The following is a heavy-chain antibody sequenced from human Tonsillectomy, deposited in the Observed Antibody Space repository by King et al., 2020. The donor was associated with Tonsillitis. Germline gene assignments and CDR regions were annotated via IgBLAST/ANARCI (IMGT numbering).Heavy chain of an antibody. CDR2: IYYSGST. CDR3: ARGGMIVVTKHLGRWFDP. CDR1: GGSISSGGYS. D-gene: IGHD3-22*01. V-gene: IGHV4-30-4*07. J-gene: IGHJ5*02. Sequence: QLQESGPGLVKPSQTLSLTCAVSGGSISSGGYSWSWIRQPPGKGLEWIGYIYYSGSTYYNPSLKSRVTISVDTSKNQFSLKLSSVTAADTAVYYCARGGMIVVTKHLGRWFDPWGQGTLVTVSS.